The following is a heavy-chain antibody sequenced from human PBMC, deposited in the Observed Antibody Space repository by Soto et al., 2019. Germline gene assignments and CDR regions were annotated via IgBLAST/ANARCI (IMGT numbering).Heavy chain of an antibody. V-gene: IGHV3-30*04. CDR2: ISYDGRLQ. J-gene: IGHJ4*02. D-gene: IGHD7-27*01. Sequence: QVQLVDSGGGVVQPGRSLRLSCVASGFTFSDYAIHWVRQAPGKGLEWVAVISYDGRLQYYADSMRGRCTISRDNSENTLFLQMSSLRAEDTAIYYCVRETLGYFDYWGQGTLVTVSS. CDR1: GFTFSDYA. CDR3: VRETLGYFDY.